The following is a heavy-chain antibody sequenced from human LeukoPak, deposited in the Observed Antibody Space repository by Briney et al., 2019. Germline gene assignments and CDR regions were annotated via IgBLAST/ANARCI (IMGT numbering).Heavy chain of an antibody. Sequence: ASVKVSCKVSGYTLTELSMHWVRQAPGQGLEWMGIINPSGGSTSYAQKFQGRVTMTRDTSTSTVYMELSSLRSEDTAVYYCARSGGFDPWGQGTLVTVSS. CDR2: INPSGGST. J-gene: IGHJ5*02. CDR1: GYTLTELS. CDR3: ARSGGFDP. V-gene: IGHV1-46*01.